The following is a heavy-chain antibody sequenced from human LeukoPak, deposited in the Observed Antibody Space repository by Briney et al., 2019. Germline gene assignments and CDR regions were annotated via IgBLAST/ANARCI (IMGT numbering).Heavy chain of an antibody. CDR1: GGTFSSYA. Sequence: GASVKVSCKASGGTFSSYAISWVRRAPGQGLEWMGGIIPIFGTANYAQKFQGRVTITTDESTSTAYMEVSSLRSEDTAVYYCARAPISPVVRVPDYYYYMDVWGKGTTVTVSS. CDR3: ARAPISPVVRVPDYYYYMDV. D-gene: IGHD3-22*01. J-gene: IGHJ6*03. V-gene: IGHV1-69*05. CDR2: IIPIFGTA.